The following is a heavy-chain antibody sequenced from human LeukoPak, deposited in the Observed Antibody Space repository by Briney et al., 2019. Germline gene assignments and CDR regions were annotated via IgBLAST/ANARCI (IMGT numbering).Heavy chain of an antibody. J-gene: IGHJ1*01. CDR3: ARVGPRAAFQD. CDR1: GGSIISSSYY. CDR2: IYHSGST. Sequence: SETLSLTCTVSGGSIISSSYYWGWIRQPPGKGLEWIASIYHSGSTHYSPSLKSRVTISRDTSKNQFSLNLNYVSATDTAVYFCARVGPRAAFQDWGQGTLVTVSS. D-gene: IGHD1-26*01. V-gene: IGHV4-39*07.